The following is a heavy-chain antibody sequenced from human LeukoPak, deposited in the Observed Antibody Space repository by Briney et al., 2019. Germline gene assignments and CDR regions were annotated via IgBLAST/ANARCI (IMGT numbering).Heavy chain of an antibody. V-gene: IGHV3-48*01. Sequence: QTGGSLRLSCAASGFTFSSYSMNWVRQAPGKGLEWVSYISRGSSTIYYADSVKGRFTISRDNAKNSMYLQMNTLRAEDTAVYYCARHSGYCSGGSCYSDYFDYWGQGTLVTVSS. CDR2: ISRGSSTI. D-gene: IGHD2-15*01. J-gene: IGHJ4*02. CDR3: ARHSGYCSGGSCYSDYFDY. CDR1: GFTFSSYS.